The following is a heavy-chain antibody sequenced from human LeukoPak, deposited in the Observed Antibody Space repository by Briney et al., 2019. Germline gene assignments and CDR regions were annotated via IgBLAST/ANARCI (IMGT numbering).Heavy chain of an antibody. V-gene: IGHV4-34*01. CDR3: ARGLPGYCSGGSCYGMDV. CDR2: INHSGST. J-gene: IGHJ6*04. CDR1: GGSFSGYY. Sequence: SETLSLTCAVYGGSFSGYYWSWIRQPPGKGLEWIGEINHSGSTNYNPSLKSRVTISVDTSKNQFSLKLSSVTAADTAVYYCARGLPGYCSGGSCYGMDVWGKGTTVTISS. D-gene: IGHD2-15*01.